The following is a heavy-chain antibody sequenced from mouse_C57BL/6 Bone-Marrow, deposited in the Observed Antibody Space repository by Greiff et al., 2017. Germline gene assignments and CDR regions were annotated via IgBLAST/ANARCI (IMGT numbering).Heavy chain of an antibody. J-gene: IGHJ4*01. CDR3: ARSAYGYDEGYYAMDY. CDR1: GYTFTSYG. Sequence: VQLVESGAELARPGASVKLSCKASGYTFTSYGISWVKQRTGQGLEWIGEIYPRSGNTYYNEKFKGKATLTADKSSSTAYMELRSLTSEDSAVYFCARSAYGYDEGYYAMDYWGQGTSVTVSS. D-gene: IGHD2-2*01. CDR2: IYPRSGNT. V-gene: IGHV1-81*01.